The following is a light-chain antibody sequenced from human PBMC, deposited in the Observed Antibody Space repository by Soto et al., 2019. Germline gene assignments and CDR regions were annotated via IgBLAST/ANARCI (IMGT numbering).Light chain of an antibody. V-gene: IGKV4-1*01. CDR2: WAS. CDR1: QSVLYSSNNKNH. Sequence: DIVMTQSPESLAVSLGERATINCKSSQSVLYSSNNKNHLAWYQQKPGQPPKLLIHWASTREFGVPDRFSGSGSGTDFTLTISSLQAEDVAVYYCQQYYSTPYSFGQGTKLEIK. CDR3: QQYYSTPYS. J-gene: IGKJ2*01.